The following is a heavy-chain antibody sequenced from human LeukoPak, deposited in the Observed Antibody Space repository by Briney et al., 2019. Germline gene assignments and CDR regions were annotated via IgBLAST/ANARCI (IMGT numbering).Heavy chain of an antibody. Sequence: PSETLSLTCTVSGGSISSDSWNWIRQPAGKGLEWIGRIYASGTTNYNPSLESRVTMSIDTSKSQFSLQLASVTAADTAVYYCARGTYFSDTYYFDYWGQGTLVTVSS. CDR2: IYASGTT. J-gene: IGHJ4*02. CDR3: ARGTYFSDTYYFDY. V-gene: IGHV4-4*07. D-gene: IGHD3-22*01. CDR1: GGSISSDS.